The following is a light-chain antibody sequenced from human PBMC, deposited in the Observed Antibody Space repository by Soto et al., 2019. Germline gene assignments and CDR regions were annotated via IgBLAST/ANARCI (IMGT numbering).Light chain of an antibody. CDR2: NGR. CDR3: QVRESHSDNSVV. V-gene: IGLV3-21*02. Sequence: SYELTQPPSVSVAPGQTASITCGGDKIGTKGVHWYQQKPGQAPELVVYNGRDRPSGIPERFSGSNSGNTATLTITRVEAGDEADFYCQVRESHSDNSVVFGGGTKLTVL. CDR1: KIGTKG. J-gene: IGLJ3*02.